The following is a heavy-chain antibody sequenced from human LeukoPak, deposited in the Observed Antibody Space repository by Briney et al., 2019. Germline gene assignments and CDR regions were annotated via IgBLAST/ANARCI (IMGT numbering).Heavy chain of an antibody. J-gene: IGHJ5*02. Sequence: SETLSLTCAVYGGSFSGYYWSWIRQPPGKGLEWIGEINHSGSTNCNPSLKSRVTISVDTSKNQFSLKLSSVTAADTAVYYCAREGLNMVRGVIPKEAWGWFDPWGQGTLVTVSS. D-gene: IGHD3-10*01. CDR1: GGSFSGYY. CDR2: INHSGST. CDR3: AREGLNMVRGVIPKEAWGWFDP. V-gene: IGHV4-34*01.